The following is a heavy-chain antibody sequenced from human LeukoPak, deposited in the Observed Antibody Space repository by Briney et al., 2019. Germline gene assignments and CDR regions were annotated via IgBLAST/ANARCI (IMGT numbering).Heavy chain of an antibody. V-gene: IGHV4-61*01. Sequence: SESLSLTCAVSVGSISSGCYSWSWIRQAPGKGLEWIGYIYFSGSTNYNPSLKSRVTISVDTSKNQFSLKLSSVTAADTAVYYCARERGTGYSSSWYELDNWFDPWGQGTLVTVSS. D-gene: IGHD6-13*01. CDR2: IYFSGST. CDR3: ARERGTGYSSSWYELDNWFDP. CDR1: VGSISSGCYS. J-gene: IGHJ5*02.